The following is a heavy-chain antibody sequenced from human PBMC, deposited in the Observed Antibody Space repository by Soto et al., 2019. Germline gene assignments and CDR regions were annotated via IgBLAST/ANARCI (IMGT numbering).Heavy chain of an antibody. CDR3: ARDLVAGAATPPNWFER. D-gene: IGHD2-15*01. CDR1: GGSFSGYD. Sequence: SETVSLTCAVYGGSFSGYDWSWIRQPPGKGLEWIGEINHSGSTNYNPSLKSRATISVDTSKNQLALKLTSVTAADTAVYYCARDLVAGAATPPNWFERWRQGTLVPVSS. CDR2: INHSGST. J-gene: IGHJ5*02. V-gene: IGHV4-34*01.